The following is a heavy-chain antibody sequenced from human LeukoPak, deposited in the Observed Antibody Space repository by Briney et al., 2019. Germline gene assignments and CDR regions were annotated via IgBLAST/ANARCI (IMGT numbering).Heavy chain of an antibody. D-gene: IGHD3-10*01. CDR3: ARDVYGSGSYRDY. V-gene: IGHV4-34*01. CDR2: INHSGST. J-gene: IGHJ4*02. Sequence: PSETLSLTCAVYGGSFSGYYWSWIRQPPGKGLEWIGEINHSGSTNYNPSLKSRVTISVGTSKNQFSLKLSSVTAADTAVYYCARDVYGSGSYRDYWGQGTLVTVSS. CDR1: GGSFSGYY.